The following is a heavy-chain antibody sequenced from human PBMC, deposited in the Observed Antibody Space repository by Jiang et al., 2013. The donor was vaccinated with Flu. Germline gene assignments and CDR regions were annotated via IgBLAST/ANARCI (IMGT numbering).Heavy chain of an antibody. D-gene: IGHD5-12*01. Sequence: SGAEVKKPGSSVKVSCKASGGTFSSYAISWVRQAPGQGLEWMGGIIPIFGIANYAQKFQGRVTITADESTSTAYMELSSLRSEDTAVYYCARDRLGYSGYDDWGYYFDYWGQGTLVTVSS. CDR3: ARDRLGYSGYDDWGYYFDY. CDR1: GGTFSSYA. CDR2: IIPIFGIA. V-gene: IGHV1-69*01. J-gene: IGHJ4*02.